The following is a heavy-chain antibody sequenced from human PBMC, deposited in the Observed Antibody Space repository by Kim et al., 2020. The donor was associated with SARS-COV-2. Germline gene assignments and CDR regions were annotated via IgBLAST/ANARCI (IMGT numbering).Heavy chain of an antibody. V-gene: IGHV3-74*01. CDR3: ARAASGSYGYYYYGMDV. D-gene: IGHD1-26*01. CDR1: GFTFSSYW. CDR2: INSDGSST. J-gene: IGHJ6*02. Sequence: GGSLRLSCAASGFTFSSYWMHWVRQAPGKGLVWVSRINSDGSSTSYADSVKGRFTISRDNAKNTLYLQMNSLRAEDTAVYYCARAASGSYGYYYYGMDVWGQGTTVTVSS.